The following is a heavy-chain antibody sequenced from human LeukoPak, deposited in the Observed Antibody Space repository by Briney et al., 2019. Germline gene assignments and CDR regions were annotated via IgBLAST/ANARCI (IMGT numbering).Heavy chain of an antibody. D-gene: IGHD3-3*01. CDR3: ARDFPPYYDFWSGYYDY. CDR2: ISYDGSNK. CDR1: GFTFSSYA. J-gene: IGHJ4*02. V-gene: IGHV3-30*04. Sequence: GRSLRLSCAASGFTFSSYAMHWVRPAPGKGLEWVAVISYDGSNKYYADSVKGRFTISRDNSKNTLYLQMNSLRAEDTAVYYCARDFPPYYDFWSGYYDYWGQGTLVTVSS.